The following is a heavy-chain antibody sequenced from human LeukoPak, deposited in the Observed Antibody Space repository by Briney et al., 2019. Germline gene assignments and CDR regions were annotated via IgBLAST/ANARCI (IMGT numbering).Heavy chain of an antibody. D-gene: IGHD6-6*01. Sequence: SETLSLTCTVSGGSISSSSYYWGWIRQPPGKGLEWIGSIYYSGSTYYNPSLKSRVTISVDTSKNQFSLKLSSVTAADTAVYYCARESEYSSSLGFDYWGQGTLVTVSS. CDR1: GGSISSSSYY. J-gene: IGHJ4*02. V-gene: IGHV4-39*07. CDR3: ARESEYSSSLGFDY. CDR2: IYYSGST.